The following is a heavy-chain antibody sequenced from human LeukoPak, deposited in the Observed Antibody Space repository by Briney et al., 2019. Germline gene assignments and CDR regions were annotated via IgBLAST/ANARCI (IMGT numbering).Heavy chain of an antibody. CDR1: RFGNEDRS. D-gene: IGHD7-27*01. Sequence: RLLVGECRFGNEDRSRQSLWHEKRKGLEWVSGISWNSGSIGYADSVKGRFTISRDNAKNSLYLQMNSLRAEDTALYYCAKLGIFDYWGQGTLVTVSS. J-gene: IGHJ4*02. CDR3: AKLGIFDY. CDR2: ISWNSGSI. V-gene: IGHV3-9*01.